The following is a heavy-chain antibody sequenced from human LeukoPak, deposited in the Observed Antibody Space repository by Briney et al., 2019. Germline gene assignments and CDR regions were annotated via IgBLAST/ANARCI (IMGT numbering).Heavy chain of an antibody. CDR2: IYYSGST. D-gene: IGHD5-24*01. CDR1: GGSISSYY. CDR3: ARGGGMGHYYYYMDV. V-gene: IGHV4-59*01. Sequence: SETLSPTCTVSGGSISSYYWSWIRQPPGKGLEWIGYIYYSGSTNYNPSLKSRVTISVDTSKNQFSLKLSSVTAADTAVYHCARGGGMGHYYYYMDVWGKGTTVTISS. J-gene: IGHJ6*03.